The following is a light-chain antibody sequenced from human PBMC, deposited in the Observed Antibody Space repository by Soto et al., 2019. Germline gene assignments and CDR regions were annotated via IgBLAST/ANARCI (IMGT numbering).Light chain of an antibody. V-gene: IGKV1-5*03. CDR1: QTISSW. CDR3: QQYNSYSRT. CDR2: KAS. Sequence: PSTLSGSVGDRVTITCRASQTISSWLAWYXXKXGXXXKXXXYKASTLKSGVPSRFSGSGSGTEFTLTISSLQPDDFATYYCQQYNSYSRTFGQGTKVDIK. J-gene: IGKJ1*01.